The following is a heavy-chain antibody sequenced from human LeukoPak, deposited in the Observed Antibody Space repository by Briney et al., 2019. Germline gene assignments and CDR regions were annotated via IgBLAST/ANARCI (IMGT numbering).Heavy chain of an antibody. CDR3: AREGEFLEWLSPTQRRSNWFDP. J-gene: IGHJ5*02. Sequence: SVKVSCKASGYTFTSYGISWVRQAPGQGLEWMGGIIPIFGTANYAQKFQGRVTITADESTSTAYMGLSSLRSEDTAVYYCAREGEFLEWLSPTQRRSNWFDPWGQGTLVTVSS. CDR2: IIPIFGTA. D-gene: IGHD3-3*01. V-gene: IGHV1-69*13. CDR1: GYTFTSYG.